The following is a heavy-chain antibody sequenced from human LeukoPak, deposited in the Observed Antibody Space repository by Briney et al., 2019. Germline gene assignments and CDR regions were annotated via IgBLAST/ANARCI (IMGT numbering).Heavy chain of an antibody. Sequence: ASVKVSCKASGYTFTSYYMHWVRQAPGQGLEWMGIINPGGGSTSYAQKFQGRVTMTGDTSTSTVYMELSSLRSEDTAVYYCARNQAHYDILTGGFDYWGQGTLVTVSS. J-gene: IGHJ4*02. V-gene: IGHV1-46*01. CDR2: INPGGGST. CDR1: GYTFTSYY. D-gene: IGHD3-9*01. CDR3: ARNQAHYDILTGGFDY.